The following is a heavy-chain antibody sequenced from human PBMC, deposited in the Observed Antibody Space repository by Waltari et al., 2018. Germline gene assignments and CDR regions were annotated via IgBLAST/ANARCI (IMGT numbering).Heavy chain of an antibody. CDR3: TTEKGGWTRSRITMIVVATYFDY. D-gene: IGHD3-22*01. Sequence: EVQLVESGGGLVKPGGSLRLSCAASGFTFSNAWMSWVRQAPGKGREWVGRIKSKTDGGTTDYAAPVKGRFTISRDDSKNTLYLQMNSLKTEDTAVYYCTTEKGGWTRSRITMIVVATYFDYWGQGTLVTVSS. CDR2: IKSKTDGGTT. CDR1: GFTFSNAW. J-gene: IGHJ4*02. V-gene: IGHV3-15*01.